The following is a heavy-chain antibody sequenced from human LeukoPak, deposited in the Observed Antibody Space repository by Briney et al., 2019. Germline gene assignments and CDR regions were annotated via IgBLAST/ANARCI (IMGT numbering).Heavy chain of an antibody. Sequence: ASVKVSCKVSGSTFTNYSINWVRQAPGKGLEWMGGFIPEDGEIIYAKKFQGRVTMTADTSTDTAYMELSSLRSEDTAVYYCATDHVWCGGAPHNWFDPWGQGTLVSVSS. V-gene: IGHV1-24*01. CDR3: ATDHVWCGGAPHNWFDP. D-gene: IGHD3-10*01. CDR1: GSTFTNYS. J-gene: IGHJ5*02. CDR2: FIPEDGEI.